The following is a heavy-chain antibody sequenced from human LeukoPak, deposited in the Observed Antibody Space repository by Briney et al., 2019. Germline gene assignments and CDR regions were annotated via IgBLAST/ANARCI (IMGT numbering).Heavy chain of an antibody. CDR2: INPNSGGT. V-gene: IGHV1-2*02. CDR3: ARDGIRFLEWLGGWFDR. Sequence: ASVKVSCKASGYTFTGNYMHWVRQAPGQGLEWMGWINPNSGGTNYAQTFQGRVTITRDTSISTAYMELSRLRSDDTAVYYCARDGIRFLEWLGGWFDRWGQGTLVTVSS. J-gene: IGHJ5*02. CDR1: GYTFTGNY. D-gene: IGHD3-3*01.